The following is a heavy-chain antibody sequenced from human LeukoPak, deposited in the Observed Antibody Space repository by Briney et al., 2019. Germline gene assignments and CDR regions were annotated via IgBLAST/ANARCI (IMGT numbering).Heavy chain of an antibody. CDR1: GGSISSYY. Sequence: SETLSLTCTVSGGSISSYYWSWIRQPPGKGLEWIRYIYYSGSTNYNPSLKSRVTISVDTSKNQFSLKLSSVTAADTAVYYCARTYYYGSGLDYWGQGTLVTVSS. D-gene: IGHD3-10*01. CDR2: IYYSGST. J-gene: IGHJ4*02. CDR3: ARTYYYGSGLDY. V-gene: IGHV4-59*01.